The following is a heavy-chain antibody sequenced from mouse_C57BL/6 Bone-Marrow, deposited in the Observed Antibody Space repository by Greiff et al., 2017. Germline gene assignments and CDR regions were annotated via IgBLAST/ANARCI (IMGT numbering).Heavy chain of an antibody. CDR1: GYTFTSYW. D-gene: IGHD2-1*01. CDR2: IYPSDSET. Sequence: VQLQQPGAELVRPGSSVKLSCKASGYTFTSYWMDWVKQRPGQGLEWIGNIYPSDSETHYNQKFKDKATLTVDKSSSTAYMQLSSLTSEDSAVYYCARSGGNYGDYYAMDYWVQGTSVTVSS. V-gene: IGHV1-61*01. J-gene: IGHJ4*01. CDR3: ARSGGNYGDYYAMDY.